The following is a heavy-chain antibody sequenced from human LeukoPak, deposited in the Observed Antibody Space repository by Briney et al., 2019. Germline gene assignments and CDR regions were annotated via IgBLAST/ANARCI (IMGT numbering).Heavy chain of an antibody. CDR1: GGSISSSSYY. J-gene: IGHJ4*02. V-gene: IGHV4-39*01. CDR3: ARQTVNFDY. CDR2: IYYSGST. Sequence: SETLSLTCTVSGGSISSSSYYWGWIRQPPGKGLEWIGSIYYSGSTYYNPSLKSRVTISVDTSKNQFSLKLSSVTAADTAVYYCARQTVNFDYWGQGTPVTVSS. D-gene: IGHD4-11*01.